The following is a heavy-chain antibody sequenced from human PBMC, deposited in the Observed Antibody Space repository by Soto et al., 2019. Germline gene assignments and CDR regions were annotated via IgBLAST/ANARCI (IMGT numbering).Heavy chain of an antibody. D-gene: IGHD3-22*01. CDR2: IYYSGST. CDR3: ARDADYYDSSGYYPLLL. J-gene: IGHJ4*02. V-gene: IGHV4-30-4*01. CDR1: GGSISSGDYY. Sequence: SETLSLTCTVSGGSISSGDYYWSWIRQPPGKGLEWIGYIYYSGSTYYNPSLKSRVTISVDTSKNQSSLKLSSVTAADTAVYYCARDADYYDSSGYYPLLLWGQGTLVTVSS.